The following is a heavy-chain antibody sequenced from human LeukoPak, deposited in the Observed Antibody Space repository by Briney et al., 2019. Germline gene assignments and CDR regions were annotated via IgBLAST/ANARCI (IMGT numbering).Heavy chain of an antibody. V-gene: IGHV5-51*01. Sequence: GESLQISCKGSGYRFTSYWIGWVRQMPGKGLEWMGIIYPDDSDTRYSPSFQGQVTISADKSISTAYLQWSSLKASDTAMYYCAIGGDSTTSCYRCFNYWGQGTLVTVSS. J-gene: IGHJ4*02. CDR2: IYPDDSDT. CDR3: AIGGDSTTSCYRCFNY. D-gene: IGHD2-2*01. CDR1: GYRFTSYW.